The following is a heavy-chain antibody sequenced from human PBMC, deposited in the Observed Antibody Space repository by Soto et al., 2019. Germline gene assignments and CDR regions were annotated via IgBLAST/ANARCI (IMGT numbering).Heavy chain of an antibody. Sequence: QVQLVESGGGVVQPGRSLRLSCAASGFTFSSFAMHWARQAPGKGLEWVAFISYDGRKNSYADSVKGRFTVSRDNSKNSLYLQMNSLRVEDTAVYYCARDRGGYGPPDVWGQGTTVTVSS. D-gene: IGHD3-10*01. J-gene: IGHJ6*02. CDR1: GFTFSSFA. CDR2: ISYDGRKN. CDR3: ARDRGGYGPPDV. V-gene: IGHV3-30*04.